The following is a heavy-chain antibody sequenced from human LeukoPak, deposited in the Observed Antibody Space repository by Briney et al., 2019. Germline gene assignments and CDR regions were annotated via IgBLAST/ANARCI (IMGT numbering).Heavy chain of an antibody. Sequence: PSETLSLTCAVYGGSFSGYYWSWIRQPPGKGLEWIGEINHSGSTNYNPSLKSRVTISVDTSENQFSLKLSSVIAADTAVYYCARGGDSTVTTQYNWFDPWGQGTLVTVSS. CDR3: ARGGDSTVTTQYNWFDP. CDR2: INHSGST. D-gene: IGHD4-17*01. J-gene: IGHJ5*02. V-gene: IGHV4-34*01. CDR1: GGSFSGYY.